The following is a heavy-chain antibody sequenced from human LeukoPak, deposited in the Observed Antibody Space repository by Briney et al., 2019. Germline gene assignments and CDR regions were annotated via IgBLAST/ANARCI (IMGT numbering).Heavy chain of an antibody. CDR3: ARGYSGSLD. D-gene: IGHD1-26*01. V-gene: IGHV3-74*01. J-gene: IGHJ4*02. CDR1: GFTFNSYW. CDR2: INNDGSNT. Sequence: GSLRLSCAASGFTFNSYWMHWVRQAPGKGLVWVSRINNDGSNTIYADSVKGRFTISRDNAKNTLYLQMNSLRAEDTAVYYCARGYSGSLDWGQGTLVTVSS.